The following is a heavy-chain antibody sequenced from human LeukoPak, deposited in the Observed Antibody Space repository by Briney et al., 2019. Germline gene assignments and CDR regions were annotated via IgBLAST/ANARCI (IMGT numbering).Heavy chain of an antibody. V-gene: IGHV3-30*18. D-gene: IGHD6-13*01. CDR3: AKAAGSWYADYYFDY. J-gene: IGHJ4*02. CDR1: GFTFSSYC. CDR2: ISYDGSNK. Sequence: GRSLRLSCAASGFTFSSYCMHWVRQAPGKGLEWVAVISYDGSNKYYADSVKGRFTISRDNSKNTLYLQMNSLRAEDTAVYYCAKAAGSWYADYYFDYWGQGTLVTVSS.